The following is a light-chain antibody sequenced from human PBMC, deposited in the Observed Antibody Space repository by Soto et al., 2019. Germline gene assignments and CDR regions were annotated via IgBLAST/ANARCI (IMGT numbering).Light chain of an antibody. V-gene: IGKV3-11*01. CDR3: QQRSTSLT. CDR1: QSVSSY. J-gene: IGKJ4*01. Sequence: EIVLTQSPATLSLSPGERATLSCRASQSVSSYLAWYQQKPGQAPRLLIYDASTRATGIPARFSGSGSGTAFTLTISSLEPEDFAVYYCQQRSTSLTFGGGTKVEIK. CDR2: DAS.